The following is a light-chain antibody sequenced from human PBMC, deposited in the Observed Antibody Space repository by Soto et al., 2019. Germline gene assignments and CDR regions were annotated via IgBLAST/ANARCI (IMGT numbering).Light chain of an antibody. CDR2: GAS. Sequence: EIVMTQSPATLSVSPGERATLSCRASQSVSSNLAWYQQKPGQAPRLLIYGASTRATGIPARFSGSGSGTEFTLTISSLQSEDFAVYYRQQYNNWRPQTFGQGTKVEIK. J-gene: IGKJ1*01. V-gene: IGKV3-15*01. CDR3: QQYNNWRPQT. CDR1: QSVSSN.